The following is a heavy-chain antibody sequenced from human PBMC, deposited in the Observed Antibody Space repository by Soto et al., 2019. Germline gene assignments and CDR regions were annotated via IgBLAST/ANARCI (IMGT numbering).Heavy chain of an antibody. V-gene: IGHV4-39*01. D-gene: IGHD2-2*01. CDR3: GAYCSRTSCYDWSDP. J-gene: IGHJ5*02. CDR1: VVSIGSSSYY. CDR2: LYYTGTT. Sequence: PSETLSLTCSLSVVSIGSSSYYFGWIRQPPWKGLEWIWSLYYTGTTYYNSSLKRRVTISADKSQNQFSLRLSSVTAADTAVYYCGAYCSRTSCYDWSDPSGQG.